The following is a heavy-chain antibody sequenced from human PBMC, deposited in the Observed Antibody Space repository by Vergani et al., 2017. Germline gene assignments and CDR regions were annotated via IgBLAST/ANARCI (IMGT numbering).Heavy chain of an antibody. J-gene: IGHJ4*02. CDR2: IYDSGDT. D-gene: IGHD3-3*01. CDR3: ARGALGWLRQMDS. Sequence: QVQLQESGPGLVKPSETLSLTCSVSGDSMNTYYWTWIRQPPGKGLEWIGYIYDSGDTKYNPSLKSRVTMSLDTSKNQFSLNLYSVTAADTAVYYCARGALGWLRQMDSWGQGTLVTVSS. V-gene: IGHV4-59*01. CDR1: GDSMNTYY.